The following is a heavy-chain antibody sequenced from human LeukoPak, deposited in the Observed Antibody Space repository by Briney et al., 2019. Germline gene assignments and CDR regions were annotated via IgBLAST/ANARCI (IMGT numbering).Heavy chain of an antibody. V-gene: IGHV1-69*06. D-gene: IGHD2-2*01. Sequence: GASVKVSCKASGGTFSSYAISWVRQAPGQGLEWMGGIIPIFGTANYAQKFQGRVTITADKSTSIAYMELSSLRSEDTAVYYCARVRYCSSTSCRNFYYYYGMDVWGKGTTVTVSS. CDR1: GGTFSSYA. CDR2: IIPIFGTA. CDR3: ARVRYCSSTSCRNFYYYYGMDV. J-gene: IGHJ6*04.